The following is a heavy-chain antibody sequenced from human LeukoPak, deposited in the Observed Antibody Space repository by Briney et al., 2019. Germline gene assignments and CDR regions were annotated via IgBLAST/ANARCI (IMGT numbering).Heavy chain of an antibody. CDR3: ARLWALDI. D-gene: IGHD3-10*01. CDR2: VSSSGSTI. CDR1: GFTFSSYE. V-gene: IGHV3-48*03. J-gene: IGHJ3*02. Sequence: GGSLRLSCAASGFTFSSYEMNWVRQAPGKGLEWVSYVSSSGSTIYYADTLKGRFTISRDNAKNSLYLQMNSLRAEDTAVYYCARLWALDIWGQGTMVTVSS.